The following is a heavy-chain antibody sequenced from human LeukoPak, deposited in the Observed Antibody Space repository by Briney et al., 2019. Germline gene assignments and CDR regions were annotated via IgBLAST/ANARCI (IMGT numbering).Heavy chain of an antibody. J-gene: IGHJ4*02. D-gene: IGHD5-18*01. CDR2: ISAYNGIT. CDR1: GYTFTSYD. V-gene: IGHV1-18*01. CDR3: AREERGYCGDY. Sequence: ASVKVSCKASGYTFTSYDINWVRQATGQGLEWRGWISAYNGITNYTQKLRDRVTMTTDTATTTAYMELRSLRSDDTAVYYCAREERGYCGDYWGQGTLVTVSS.